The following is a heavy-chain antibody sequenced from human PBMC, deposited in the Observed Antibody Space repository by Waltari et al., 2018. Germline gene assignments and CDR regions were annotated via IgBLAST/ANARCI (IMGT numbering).Heavy chain of an antibody. J-gene: IGHJ6*02. Sequence: QVQLQQWGAGLLKPSETLSLTCAVYGGSFSGYYWSWIRQPPGKGLEWIGEINHSGSTNYNPSLKSRVTISVDTSKNQFSLKLSSVTAADTAVYYCARDRTVTLWVSYYYYGMDVWGQGTTVTVSS. V-gene: IGHV4-34*01. D-gene: IGHD4-4*01. CDR3: ARDRTVTLWVSYYYYGMDV. CDR1: GGSFSGYY. CDR2: INHSGST.